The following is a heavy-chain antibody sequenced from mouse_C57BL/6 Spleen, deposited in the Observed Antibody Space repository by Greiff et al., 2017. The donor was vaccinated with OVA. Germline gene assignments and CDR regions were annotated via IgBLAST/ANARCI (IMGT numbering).Heavy chain of an antibody. D-gene: IGHD2-1*01. Sequence: VQLQQSGPELVKPGASVKISCKASGYTFTDYYMNWVKQSHGKSLEWIGDINPNNGGTSYNQKFKGKATLTVDKSSSTAYMELRSLTSEDSAVYYCARRGAYYGNWDWYFDVWGTGTTVTVSS. J-gene: IGHJ1*03. CDR2: INPNNGGT. CDR1: GYTFTDYY. CDR3: ARRGAYYGNWDWYFDV. V-gene: IGHV1-26*01.